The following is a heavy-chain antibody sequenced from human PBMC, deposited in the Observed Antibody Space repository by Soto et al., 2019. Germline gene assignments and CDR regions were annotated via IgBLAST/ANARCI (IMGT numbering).Heavy chain of an antibody. V-gene: IGHV4-34*01. D-gene: IGHD6-19*01. Sequence: SETLSLTCAAYGGSFSGYYWSWIRQPPGKGLEWIGEINHSGSTNYNPSLKSRVTISVDTSKNQFSLKLSSVTAADTAVYYCARSGYSSGWYEFDYWGQGTLVTVSS. CDR3: ARSGYSSGWYEFDY. CDR1: GGSFSGYY. CDR2: INHSGST. J-gene: IGHJ4*02.